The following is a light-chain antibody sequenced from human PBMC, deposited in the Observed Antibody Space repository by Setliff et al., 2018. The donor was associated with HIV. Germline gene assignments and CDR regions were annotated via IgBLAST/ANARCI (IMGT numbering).Light chain of an antibody. J-gene: IGLJ1*01. V-gene: IGLV2-14*01. CDR1: SGDIGAFTF. CDR3: SLFGRNSLFV. Sequence: QSVLTQPASVSGSPGQSITISCTGTSGDIGAFTFVSWYQQYPGKAPKLLIYEVTERPSGVSARFSGFKSGNTASLIISGLQAEDEADYYCSLFGRNSLFVFGSGTKVTVL. CDR2: EVT.